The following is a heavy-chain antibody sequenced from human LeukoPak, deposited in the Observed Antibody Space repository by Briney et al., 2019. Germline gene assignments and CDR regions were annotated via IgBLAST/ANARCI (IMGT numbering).Heavy chain of an antibody. CDR1: GYTFTSYG. V-gene: IGHV1-18*01. CDR2: ISADNGNT. Sequence: GASVKVSCKASGYTFTSYGISWVRQAPGQGLEWMGWISADNGNTNYAQKLQGRVTMTTDTSTSTVYMELRSLRSDDTAVYYCASVAARRVYYYYYYMDVWGKGTTVTVSS. J-gene: IGHJ6*03. CDR3: ASVAARRVYYYYYYMDV. D-gene: IGHD6-6*01.